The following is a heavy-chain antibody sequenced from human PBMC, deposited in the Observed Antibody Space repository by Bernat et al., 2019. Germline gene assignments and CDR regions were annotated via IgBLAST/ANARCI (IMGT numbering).Heavy chain of an antibody. CDR3: AREMVVATRGWSHTDY. J-gene: IGHJ4*02. CDR1: GYTFTSYA. D-gene: IGHD5-12*01. Sequence: QVQLVQSGAEVKKPWASVKVSCKASGYTFTSYAMHWVRQAPGQRLEWMGWINAGNGNTKYSQKFQGRVTITRDTSASTAYMELSSLRSEDTAVYYCAREMVVATRGWSHTDYWGQGTLVTVSS. CDR2: INAGNGNT. V-gene: IGHV1-3*01.